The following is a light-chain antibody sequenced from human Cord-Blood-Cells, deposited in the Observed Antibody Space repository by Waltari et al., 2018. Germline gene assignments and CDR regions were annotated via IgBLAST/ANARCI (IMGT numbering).Light chain of an antibody. V-gene: IGKV1-8*01. J-gene: IGKJ3*01. CDR1: QGISSY. Sequence: AIRMTQSPSSFSASTGDRVTITCRASQGISSYLACYQQKPGKAPKLLIYAASTLQSGVPSRFSGISSGTAFTLTISCLQSEDFATYYCQQYYSYPLTFGPGTKVDIK. CDR3: QQYYSYPLT. CDR2: AAS.